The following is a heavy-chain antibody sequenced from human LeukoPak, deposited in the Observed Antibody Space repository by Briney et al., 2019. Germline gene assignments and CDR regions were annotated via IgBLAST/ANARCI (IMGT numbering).Heavy chain of an antibody. CDR2: INQDVSEK. J-gene: IGHJ3*02. CDR3: GGIPNWNGLASAFDI. Sequence: GGSLRLSCAASGFTFSTYCMSWGRQAPGKGLEWGSHINQDVSEKYYLDSVKGRFTISRNNAKNSLYLQMNSPRVEDTAVYYCGGIPNWNGLASAFDIWGQGAMVTVSS. CDR1: GFTFSTYC. V-gene: IGHV3-7*01. D-gene: IGHD1-1*01.